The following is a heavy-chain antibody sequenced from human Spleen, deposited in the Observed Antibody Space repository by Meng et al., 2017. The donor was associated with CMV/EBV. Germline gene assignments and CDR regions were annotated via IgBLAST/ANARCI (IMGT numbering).Heavy chain of an antibody. D-gene: IGHD2-2*01. CDR3: ARGYRLSRILIAVVPAAIFDS. J-gene: IGHJ4*02. V-gene: IGHV4-34*01. Sequence: WICPTPVKGLKRLAEINDSGSTNYNPSLKSRVSISVDTCRIKFSLNPRSVTAADTAVYYCARGYRLSRILIAVVPAAIFDSWGQGSLVTVSS. CDR2: INDSGST.